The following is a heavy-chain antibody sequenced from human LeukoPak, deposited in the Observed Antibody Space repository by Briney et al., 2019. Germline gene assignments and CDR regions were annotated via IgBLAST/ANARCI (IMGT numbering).Heavy chain of an antibody. CDR3: ARERRVWFGELLTSDAFDI. J-gene: IGHJ3*02. V-gene: IGHV4-38-2*02. D-gene: IGHD3-10*01. CDR1: GYSISSGYY. CDR2: IYHSGST. Sequence: SETLSLTCTVSGYSISSGYYWGWIRQPPGKGLEWIGSIYHSGSTYYNPSLKSRVTISVDTSKNQFSLKLSSVTAADTAVYYCARERRVWFGELLTSDAFDIWGQGTMVTVSS.